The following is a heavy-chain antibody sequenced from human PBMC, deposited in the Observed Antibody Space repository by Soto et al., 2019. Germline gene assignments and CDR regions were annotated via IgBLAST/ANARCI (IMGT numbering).Heavy chain of an antibody. J-gene: IGHJ4*02. V-gene: IGHV5-51*01. D-gene: IGHD6-6*01. CDR3: ALASRYSSSWSGESNY. Sequence: GESLKISCKGSGYSFTSYWIGWVRQMPGKGLDWMGIIYPGDSDTRYSPSFPGQVTISADKSISTASLQWSSLKASDTAMYYSALASRYSSSWSGESNYLGRGNLVVVCS. CDR1: GYSFTSYW. CDR2: IYPGDSDT.